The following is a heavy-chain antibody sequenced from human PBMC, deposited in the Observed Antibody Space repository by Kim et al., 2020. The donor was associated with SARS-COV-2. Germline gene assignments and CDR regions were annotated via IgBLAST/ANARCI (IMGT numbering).Heavy chain of an antibody. CDR3: ARGLLSRYFDWPENARKLTKQNGMDV. CDR1: GGSFSGYY. V-gene: IGHV4-34*01. Sequence: SETLSLTCAVYGGSFSGYYWSWIRQPPGKGLEWIGEINHSGSTNYNPSLKSRVTISVDTSKNQFSLKLSSVTAADTAVYYCARGLLSRYFDWPENARKLTKQNGMDVWGQGTTVTVSS. D-gene: IGHD3-9*01. CDR2: INHSGST. J-gene: IGHJ6*02.